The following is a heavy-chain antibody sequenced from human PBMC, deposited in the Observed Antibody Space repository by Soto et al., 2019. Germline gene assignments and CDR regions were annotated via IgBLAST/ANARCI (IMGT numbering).Heavy chain of an antibody. CDR3: ARDGAVNGNINFDY. CDR2: INGCNGNT. J-gene: IGHJ4*02. CDR1: RYPFTNLA. D-gene: IGHD2-8*01. Sequence: GSVKASAKTSRYPFTNLAMHLVRQAPGQRLEWMGWINGCNGNTKYSQKFRDRVTITRDTSASTAYMELSSLTSEDAGVYYCARDGAVNGNINFDYWGQGTPFTVSS. V-gene: IGHV1-3*01.